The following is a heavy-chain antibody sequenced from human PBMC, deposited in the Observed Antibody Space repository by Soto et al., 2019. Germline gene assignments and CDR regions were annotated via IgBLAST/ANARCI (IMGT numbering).Heavy chain of an antibody. CDR3: AKGGGYSYAPRV. Sequence: GGSLRLSCAASGLTVSRTQMAWVRQVPGKGLQWVSVIYSAGSTYYANAVKGRFTISRDISENKIYLQMNSRRAEDTAVYYCAKGGGYSYAPRVWGQGTLVTFSS. V-gene: IGHV3-53*01. J-gene: IGHJ4*02. CDR1: GLTVSRTQ. D-gene: IGHD5-18*01. CDR2: IYSAGST.